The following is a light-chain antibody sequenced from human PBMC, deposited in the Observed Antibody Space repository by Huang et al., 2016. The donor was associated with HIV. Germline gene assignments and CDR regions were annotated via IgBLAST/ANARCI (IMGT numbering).Light chain of an antibody. CDR2: WAS. J-gene: IGKJ3*01. Sequence: DIVMTQSPDSLAVSLGERATINCKSSQSVLYSSNNKNYLAWYQQKPGQPTKLLLYWASTRESGVPDRFSGSGSGTDFTLTISSLQAEDVAVYFCQQYYSTPPVTFGPGTKVDIK. V-gene: IGKV4-1*01. CDR3: QQYYSTPPVT. CDR1: QSVLYSSNNKNY.